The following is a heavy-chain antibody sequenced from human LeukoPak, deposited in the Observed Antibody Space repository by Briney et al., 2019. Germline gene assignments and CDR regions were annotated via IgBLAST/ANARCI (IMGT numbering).Heavy chain of an antibody. CDR1: GFTFSDHY. CDR2: VSTDSTYT. Sequence: PGGSLRLFCTASGFTFSDHYMIRTREAPGKGLEWLSYVSTDSTYTNYADSVKGRFTISRDNAKSSLYLQLNSLTAEDTAVYYCTREDNWYFDLWGRGTLVTVSS. CDR3: TREDNWYFDL. J-gene: IGHJ2*01. V-gene: IGHV3-11*05.